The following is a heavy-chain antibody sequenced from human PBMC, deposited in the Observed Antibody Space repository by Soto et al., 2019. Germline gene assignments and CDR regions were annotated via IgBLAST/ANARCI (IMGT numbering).Heavy chain of an antibody. Sequence: EVQMVESGGGLVQPGGSLRPSCAASGFTFSSYYMMWVRQAPGKGLEWVANIKQDGSERHYVDSVKGRFTISRDNAKNSLYLQMNSLRVEDTAVYYCANRHLNWGQGTLVTVSS. CDR2: IKQDGSER. CDR1: GFTFSSYY. CDR3: ANRHLN. V-gene: IGHV3-7*01. J-gene: IGHJ4*02.